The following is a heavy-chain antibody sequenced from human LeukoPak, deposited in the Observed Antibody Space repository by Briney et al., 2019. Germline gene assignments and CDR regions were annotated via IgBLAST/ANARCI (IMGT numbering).Heavy chain of an antibody. CDR3: ARRVRREDYYDT. V-gene: IGHV4-39*07. D-gene: IGHD3-22*01. J-gene: IGHJ4*02. CDR2: IYYSGNT. CDR1: GGSISSTSYY. Sequence: PSETLSLTCTVSGGSISSTSYYWDWIRQPPGKGLECIGSIYYSGNTYYNPSLKSRVTMSIDTSKNQFSLKLTSVTAADTAVYYCARRVRREDYYDTWGQGTLVTVSS.